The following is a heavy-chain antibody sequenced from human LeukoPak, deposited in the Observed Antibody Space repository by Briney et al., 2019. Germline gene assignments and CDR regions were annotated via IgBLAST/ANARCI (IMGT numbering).Heavy chain of an antibody. V-gene: IGHV1-8*02. CDR3: AKSSLRSDYYKN. CDR2: MDPNSGNT. D-gene: IGHD3-3*01. CDR1: GYTFTSYD. J-gene: IGHJ4*02. Sequence: ASVKVSCKASGYTFTSYDINWVRQATGQGLEWMGWMDPNSGNTGYAQKFQGRVTMTRDMSTSTVYMELSSLRSEDTAVYYCAKSSLRSDYYKNWGQGTLVTVSS.